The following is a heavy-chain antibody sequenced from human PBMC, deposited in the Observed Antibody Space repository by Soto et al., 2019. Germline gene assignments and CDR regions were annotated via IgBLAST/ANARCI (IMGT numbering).Heavy chain of an antibody. Sequence: GPRRASETLSLTCTVYGDSITNNHWWSWVRQPPGKGPELIGEIYHTGIANYNPSLESRVAFSVDKSMHQFSLSVTSVTAADTAVYYCVSKLGPYYYGLDVWGQGTTVTVSS. CDR2: IYHTGIA. D-gene: IGHD3-16*01. CDR1: GDSITNNHW. CDR3: VSKLGPYYYGLDV. J-gene: IGHJ6*02. V-gene: IGHV4-4*02.